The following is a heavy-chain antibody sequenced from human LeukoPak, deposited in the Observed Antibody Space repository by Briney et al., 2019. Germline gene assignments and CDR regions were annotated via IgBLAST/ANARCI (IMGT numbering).Heavy chain of an antibody. Sequence: ASVKLFCKASGYLFINYDIMWVRQATGQGLEWMGCMNPKSDHRGYTQKFQDRVSMTRDTSVRTAYMELSSLTPEDTAVYYCARVHDYNDRPLFHYGMDVWGQGTTVIVS. D-gene: IGHD4-11*01. CDR3: ARVHDYNDRPLFHYGMDV. CDR2: MNPKSDHR. CDR1: GYLFINYD. J-gene: IGHJ6*02. V-gene: IGHV1-8*01.